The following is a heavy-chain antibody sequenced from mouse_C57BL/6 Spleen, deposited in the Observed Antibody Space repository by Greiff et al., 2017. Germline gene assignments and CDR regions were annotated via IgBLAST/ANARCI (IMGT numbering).Heavy chain of an antibody. CDR2: ISYDGSN. Sequence: EVKVEESGPGLVKPSQSLSLTCSVTGYSITSGYFWNWIRQFPGNKLEWMGYISYDGSNNSNPSLKNRISITRDTSKNQFVLKLNSVTTEDTATYYCARVPPTVVATDYAMDYWGQGTSVTVSS. CDR1: GYSITSGYF. D-gene: IGHD1-1*01. V-gene: IGHV3-6*01. J-gene: IGHJ4*01. CDR3: ARVPPTVVATDYAMDY.